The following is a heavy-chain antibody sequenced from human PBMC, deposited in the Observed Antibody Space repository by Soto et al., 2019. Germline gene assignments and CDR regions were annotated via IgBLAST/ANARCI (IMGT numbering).Heavy chain of an antibody. CDR1: GFTFSSYS. Sequence: ESGGGLVQPGGSLRLSCAASGFTFSSYSMNWVRQAPGKGLEWVSYISSSSSTIYYADSVKGRFTISRDNAKNSLYLQMNSLRDEDTAVYYCASHPPSFYVWGSYRYTGDYFDYWGQGTLVTVSS. V-gene: IGHV3-48*02. J-gene: IGHJ4*02. CDR3: ASHPPSFYVWGSYRYTGDYFDY. D-gene: IGHD3-16*02. CDR2: ISSSSSTI.